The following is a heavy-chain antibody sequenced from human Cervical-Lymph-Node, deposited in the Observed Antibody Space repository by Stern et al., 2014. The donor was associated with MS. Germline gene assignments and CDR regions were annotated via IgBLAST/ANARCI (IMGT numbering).Heavy chain of an antibody. CDR1: GFTFSNYG. CDR3: ARGNWNYEGMGY. CDR2: IWYDGNKK. J-gene: IGHJ4*02. V-gene: IGHV3-33*02. D-gene: IGHD1-7*01. Sequence: VQLVESGGGVVKPGRSVRLSCEASGFTFSNYGMHWVRQAPGKGLEWLAVIWYDGNKKYYANSGKGRFTISRDNSKNMLLLQMSSLTAEDTALYYCARGNWNYEGMGYWGQGTLVTVSS.